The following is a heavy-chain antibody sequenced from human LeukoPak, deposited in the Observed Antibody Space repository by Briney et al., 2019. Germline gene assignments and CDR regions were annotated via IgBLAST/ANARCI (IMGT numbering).Heavy chain of an antibody. D-gene: IGHD3-22*01. V-gene: IGHV3-9*01. CDR2: ISRNSGSI. CDR1: GFTCDDYA. CDR3: AKDMGEYYDSSGYPYDY. J-gene: IGHJ4*02. Sequence: GGSLRLSCAASGFTCDDYAMHWVRQAPGKGLEWVSGISRNSGSIGCADSVKGRFTISRDNAKNSLYLQMNSLRAEDTALYYCAKDMGEYYDSSGYPYDYWGQGTLVTVSS.